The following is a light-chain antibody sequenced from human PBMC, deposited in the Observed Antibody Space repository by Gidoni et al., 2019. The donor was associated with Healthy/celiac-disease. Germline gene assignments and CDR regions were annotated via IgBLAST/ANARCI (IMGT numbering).Light chain of an antibody. CDR3: QQSYSTPDT. Sequence: DIQLTHSPSSLSASVGDRVTITCRASQSISSYFNWYQQKPGKAPKLLIYAASSLQSGVPSRFSGSGSGTDFTLTISSLQPEDFATYYCQQSYSTPDTFGQGTKLEIK. CDR1: QSISSY. V-gene: IGKV1-39*01. CDR2: AAS. J-gene: IGKJ2*01.